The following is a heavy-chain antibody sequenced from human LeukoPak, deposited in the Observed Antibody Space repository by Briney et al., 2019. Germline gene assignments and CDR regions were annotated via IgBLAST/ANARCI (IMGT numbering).Heavy chain of an antibody. Sequence: SETLSATCTVSGGSISSYYGSWIRQPPGKGLEWIGYIYYSRSTNYNPSLKFRVTISVDTSKNQFSLKLSSVTAAERAVYYCARGGGGSCCNFDYWGQGTLVTVSS. CDR1: GGSISSYY. CDR3: ARGGGGSCCNFDY. V-gene: IGHV4-59*01. D-gene: IGHD2-15*01. CDR2: IYYSRST. J-gene: IGHJ4*02.